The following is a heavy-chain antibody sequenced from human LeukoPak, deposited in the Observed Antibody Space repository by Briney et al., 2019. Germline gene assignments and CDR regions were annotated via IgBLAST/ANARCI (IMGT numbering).Heavy chain of an antibody. CDR1: GYTFTDYY. Sequence: ASVKVSCKASGYTFTDYYIHWVRQAPGQGLEWMGLINPNNGDTTYAQKFQGRVSMTRDTSISTAYMEMSRLTSGDTAIYYCARELLNVKIVGQPDAFHIWGQGTVVTVSS. CDR2: INPNNGDT. CDR3: ARELLNVKIVGQPDAFHI. J-gene: IGHJ3*02. V-gene: IGHV1-2*02. D-gene: IGHD1-26*01.